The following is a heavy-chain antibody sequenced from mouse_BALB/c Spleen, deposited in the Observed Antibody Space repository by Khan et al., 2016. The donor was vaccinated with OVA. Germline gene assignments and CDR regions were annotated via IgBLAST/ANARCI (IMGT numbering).Heavy chain of an antibody. D-gene: IGHD1-1*02. V-gene: IGHV9-3-1*01. CDR1: GYTFTNYG. Sequence: QIQLVQSGPELKKPGETVKISCKASGYTFTNYGMNWVKQAPGKGLKWMGWINTYTGEPTYTDDFKGRFAFSLVTSASTAYLQINNLKNEDTATDFCASGGYWCFDVWGAGTTVTVSS. CDR3: ASGGYWCFDV. CDR2: INTYTGEP. J-gene: IGHJ1*01.